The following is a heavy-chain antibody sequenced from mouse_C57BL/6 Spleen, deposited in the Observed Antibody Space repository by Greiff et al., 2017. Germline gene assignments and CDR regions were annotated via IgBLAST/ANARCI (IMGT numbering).Heavy chain of an antibody. J-gene: IGHJ4*01. V-gene: IGHV7-3*01. CDR2: IRNKANGYTT. Sequence: DVKLVESGGGLVQPGGSLSLSCAASGFTFTDSYMSWVRQPPGKALAWLGFIRNKANGYTTEYSASVKGRFTISRDNSQSILYLQMNALRAEDSATYYCARGGVSDAMDYWGQGTSVTVSS. CDR3: ARGGVSDAMDY. CDR1: GFTFTDSY.